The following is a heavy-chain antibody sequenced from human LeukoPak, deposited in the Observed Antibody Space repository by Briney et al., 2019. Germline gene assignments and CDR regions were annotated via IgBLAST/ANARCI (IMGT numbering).Heavy chain of an antibody. CDR1: GGSISSSSHY. CDR2: IYYSGSA. Sequence: SETLSLTCTVSGGSISSSSHYWGWIRQPPGKGLEWIGSIYYSGSAYYNPSLKSRVTISVDTSKNQFSLKLSSVTAADTAVYYCARLSGSYYSDFDYWGQGTLVTVSS. D-gene: IGHD1-26*01. V-gene: IGHV4-39*01. J-gene: IGHJ4*02. CDR3: ARLSGSYYSDFDY.